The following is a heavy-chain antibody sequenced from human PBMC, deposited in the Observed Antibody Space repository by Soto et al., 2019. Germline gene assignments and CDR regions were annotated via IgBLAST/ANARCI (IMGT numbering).Heavy chain of an antibody. D-gene: IGHD3-3*01. CDR2: IYYSGST. CDR1: GGSISSGDYY. Sequence: QVQLQESGPGLVNPSQTLSLTCTVSGGSISSGDYYWSWIRQHPGKGLEWIGYIYYSGSTYYNPSHKICVIISVDTSKTQFSLKLTSVPAAATAVYYCARWWSGSRQGFDPWGQGTLVTVS. CDR3: ARWWSGSRQGFDP. J-gene: IGHJ5*02. V-gene: IGHV4-31*03.